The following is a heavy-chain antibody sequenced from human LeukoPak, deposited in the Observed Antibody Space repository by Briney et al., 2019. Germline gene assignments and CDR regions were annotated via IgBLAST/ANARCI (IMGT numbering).Heavy chain of an antibody. CDR2: ISSSGSYI. V-gene: IGHV3-21*04. J-gene: IGHJ4*02. CDR1: GFTFSTYN. CDR3: AKGSKGTYDY. Sequence: GGSLRLSCAASGFTFSTYNMNWVRQAPGKGLEWVSSISSSGSYIYYADSVKGRFTISRDNAKNSLYLQMNSLRAEDTAMYYCAKGSKGTYDYWGQGTLVTVSS.